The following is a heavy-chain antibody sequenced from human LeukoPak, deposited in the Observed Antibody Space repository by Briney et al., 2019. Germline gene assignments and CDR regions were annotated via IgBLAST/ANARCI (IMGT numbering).Heavy chain of an antibody. Sequence: SVKVSCKASGGTFNSYAISWVRQAPGQGLEWMGGIIPIFGTTNYARKFQGRVTLTEDTSTDTAYMELTSLRPEDTAVYFCATFVPDSDSSDFYIHAFHIWGRGTMVTVSS. J-gene: IGHJ3*02. CDR2: IIPIFGTT. CDR1: GGTFNSYA. V-gene: IGHV1-69*06. CDR3: ATFVPDSDSSDFYIHAFHI. D-gene: IGHD3-22*01.